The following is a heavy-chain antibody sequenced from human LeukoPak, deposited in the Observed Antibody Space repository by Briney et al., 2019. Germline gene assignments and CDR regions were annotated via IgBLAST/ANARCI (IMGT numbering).Heavy chain of an antibody. Sequence: ASVKVSCKASGYTFTSYYMHWVRQAPGQELEWMGIINPSGGSTSYAQKFQGRVTMTRDTSTSTVYMELSSLRSEDTAVYYCARADSYSGARGYFVYWGQGTLVTVSS. CDR2: INPSGGST. CDR1: GYTFTSYY. J-gene: IGHJ4*02. D-gene: IGHD2-21*02. CDR3: ARADSYSGARGYFVY. V-gene: IGHV1-46*01.